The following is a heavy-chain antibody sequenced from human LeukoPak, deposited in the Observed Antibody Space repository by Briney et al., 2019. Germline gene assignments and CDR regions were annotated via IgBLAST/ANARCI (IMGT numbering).Heavy chain of an antibody. J-gene: IGHJ5*02. CDR2: ISAYNGNT. CDR1: GYTFTSYG. Sequence: GASVKVSCKASGYTFTSYGISWVRQAPGQGLEWMGWISAYNGNTNYAQKLQGRVTMTTDTSTSTAYMELRSLRSDDTAVYYCARGSYSSGRYGEGLNWFDPWGQGTLVTVSS. D-gene: IGHD6-19*01. V-gene: IGHV1-18*01. CDR3: ARGSYSSGRYGEGLNWFDP.